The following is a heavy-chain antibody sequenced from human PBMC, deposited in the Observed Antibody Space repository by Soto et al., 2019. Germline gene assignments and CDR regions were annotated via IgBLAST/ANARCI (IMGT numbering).Heavy chain of an antibody. CDR3: ARGGYCSSTSCYRPQLAYYFDY. D-gene: IGHD2-2*01. Sequence: PSETLSLTCTVSGGSISSYYWSWIRQPPGKGLEWIGYIYYSGSTNYNPSLKSRVTISVDTSKNQFSLKLSSVAAADTAVYYCARGGYCSSTSCYRPQLAYYFDYWGQGTLVTVSS. V-gene: IGHV4-59*01. CDR2: IYYSGST. CDR1: GGSISSYY. J-gene: IGHJ4*02.